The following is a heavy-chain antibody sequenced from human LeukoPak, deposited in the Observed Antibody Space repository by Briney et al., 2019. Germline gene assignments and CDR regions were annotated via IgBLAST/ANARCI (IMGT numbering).Heavy chain of an antibody. CDR3: ARSASGGSFDY. CDR1: GDSVSSNSVG. CDR2: TYYRSQWHY. J-gene: IGHJ4*02. D-gene: IGHD3-10*01. Sequence: SQTLSLTCAISGDSVSSNSVGWNWIRQSPSRGLEWLGRTYYRSQWHYDYAVSVRSRIIFNPDTSNNQFSLQLSPVTPDDTAVYYCARSASGGSFDYWGQGTLVSVSS. V-gene: IGHV6-1*01.